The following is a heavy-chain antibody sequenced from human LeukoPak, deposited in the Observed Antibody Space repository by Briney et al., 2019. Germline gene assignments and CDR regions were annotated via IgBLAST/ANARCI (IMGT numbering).Heavy chain of an antibody. Sequence: PGGSLRLSCAASGFTFSDFSMSWIRQAPGKGLEWVSFTSTTGSTIYYADSVKGRFTISRDNARNSLYLQMNSLRAEDTAVYYCASRQGQIDYWGQGTLVTVSS. V-gene: IGHV3-11*01. CDR1: GFTFSDFS. J-gene: IGHJ4*02. CDR2: TSTTGSTI. CDR3: ASRQGQIDY.